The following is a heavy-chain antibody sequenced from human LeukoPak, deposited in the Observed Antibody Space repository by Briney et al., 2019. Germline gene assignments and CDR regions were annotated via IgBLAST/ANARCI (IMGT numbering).Heavy chain of an antibody. CDR1: EFTFSDYW. CDR2: INNDGSDT. D-gene: IGHD2-21*02. CDR3: ARAGAYCGGDCSEYFQH. Sequence: GGSLRLSCAASEFTFSDYWMHWVRQAPGNGLVWVSRINNDGSDTTYADSVKGRFTISRDNAKNSLYLQMNSLRAEDTAVYYCARAGAYCGGDCSEYFQHWGQGTLVTVSP. J-gene: IGHJ1*01. V-gene: IGHV3-74*01.